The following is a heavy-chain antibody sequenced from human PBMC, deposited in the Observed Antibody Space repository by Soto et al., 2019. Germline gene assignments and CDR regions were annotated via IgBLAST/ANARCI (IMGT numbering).Heavy chain of an antibody. V-gene: IGHV4-59*01. CDR2: INYSGTT. Sequence: SETLSLTCTVSGGSISSNYWNWIRQPPGKGLEWIGYINYSGTTNYNPSLKSRVTISGDTSKNQFSLKLSSVAAADTAVYYCARVSAGYDILTGYYNDGMDVWGQGTTVTVSS. D-gene: IGHD3-9*01. J-gene: IGHJ6*02. CDR3: ARVSAGYDILTGYYNDGMDV. CDR1: GGSISSNY.